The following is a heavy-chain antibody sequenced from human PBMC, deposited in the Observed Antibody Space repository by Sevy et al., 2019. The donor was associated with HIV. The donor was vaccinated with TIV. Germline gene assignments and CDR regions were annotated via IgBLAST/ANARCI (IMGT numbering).Heavy chain of an antibody. V-gene: IGHV3-30*03. CDR1: GFSFRSHG. J-gene: IGHJ4*02. D-gene: IGHD3-10*01. Sequence: GGSLRLSCAAAGFSFRSHGMHWVRQAPGKGLEWVAGISSDGSSQDYGDSVKGRFTISRDNSKDTLYLQMNGLRAEDRAVYYCARDNLLPIMVSMVRGALSYYFDYWAREPWSPSPQ. CDR3: ARDNLLPIMVSMVRGALSYYFDY. CDR2: ISSDGSSQ.